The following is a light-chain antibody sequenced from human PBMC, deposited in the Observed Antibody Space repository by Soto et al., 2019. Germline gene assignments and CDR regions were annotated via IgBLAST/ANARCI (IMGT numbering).Light chain of an antibody. CDR2: DVD. CDR1: NSDVGHYNY. Sequence: QSALTQPRSVSGSPGQSVTISCTGTNSDVGHYNYVSWYQQHPGKAPKLIIFDVDKRPSGVPDRFSGSKSGNTASLTISGLQAEDEADYYCSSYTSKSSLIFGGGTKLTVL. CDR3: SSYTSKSSLI. J-gene: IGLJ2*01. V-gene: IGLV2-11*01.